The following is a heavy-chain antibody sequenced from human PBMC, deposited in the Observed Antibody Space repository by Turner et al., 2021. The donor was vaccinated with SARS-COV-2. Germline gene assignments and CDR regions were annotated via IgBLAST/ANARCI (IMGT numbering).Heavy chain of an antibody. CDR3: ARDLYDFWSGYNSYYYGMDV. D-gene: IGHD3-3*01. CDR2: ISSRSSYI. CDR1: GFTFSSYS. V-gene: IGHV3-21*01. J-gene: IGHJ6*02. Sequence: EVQLVESGGGLVKPGGSLILSCAASGFTFSSYSMNWVRQAPGKGLEWVSSISSRSSYIYYADSVKGRFTISRDNAKNSLYLQMNSLRAEDTAVYSCARDLYDFWSGYNSYYYGMDVWGQGTTVTVSS.